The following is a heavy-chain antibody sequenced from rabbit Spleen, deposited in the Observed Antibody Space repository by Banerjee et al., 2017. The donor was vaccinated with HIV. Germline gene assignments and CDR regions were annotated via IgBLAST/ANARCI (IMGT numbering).Heavy chain of an antibody. CDR1: GFSFGDRDV. V-gene: IGHV1S45*01. CDR3: ARERDGTDGYGGLVYATEGMDL. Sequence: QEQLVESGGGLVQPTGSLTLTCKASGFSFGDRDVMCWVRQAPGKGLEWIACIWTNSGSTYYADWAKGRFTISRTSSTTVTLQMTCLTVADTATYFCARERDGTDGYGGLVYATEGMDLWGQGTLFTVS. D-gene: IGHD3-1*01. CDR2: IWTNSGST. J-gene: IGHJ6*01.